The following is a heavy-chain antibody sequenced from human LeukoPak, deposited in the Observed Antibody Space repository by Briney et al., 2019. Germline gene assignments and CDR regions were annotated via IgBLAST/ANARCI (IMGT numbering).Heavy chain of an antibody. CDR2: IFYSGST. D-gene: IGHD3-10*01. Sequence: SETLSLTCTVSGGSISSYYWSWIRQPPGKGLEWIGYIFYSGSTNYNPSLKSRVTISVDTSKNQFSLKLSSVTAADTAVYYCARGRDLNWFDPWGQGTLVTVSS. V-gene: IGHV4-59*08. J-gene: IGHJ5*02. CDR1: GGSISSYY. CDR3: ARGRDLNWFDP.